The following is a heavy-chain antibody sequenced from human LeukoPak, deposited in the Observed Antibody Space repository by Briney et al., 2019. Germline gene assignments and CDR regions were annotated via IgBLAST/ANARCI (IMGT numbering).Heavy chain of an antibody. CDR2: INFDGSTT. J-gene: IGHJ5*02. D-gene: IGHD1-14*01. CDR1: GFTFSSYW. CDR3: ARDTGVNRFDP. V-gene: IGHV3-74*01. Sequence: PGGSLRLSCAASGFTFSSYWMHWVRQAPGKGLVWVSRINFDGSTTNYADSVEGRSTISRDNAKNTLYLQINSLRAEDTAVYYCARDTGVNRFDPWGQGTLVTVSS.